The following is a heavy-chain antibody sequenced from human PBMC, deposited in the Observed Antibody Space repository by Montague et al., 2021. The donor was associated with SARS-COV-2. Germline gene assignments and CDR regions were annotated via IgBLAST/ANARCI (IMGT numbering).Heavy chain of an antibody. V-gene: IGHV4-39*07. CDR2: IYYSGSS. D-gene: IGHD3-16*01. CDR1: GDSVSSTTYY. J-gene: IGHJ4*01. CDR3: ARVGGGRTFYY. Sequence: SETLSLTCTVSGDSVSSTTYYWAWIRQLPGKGLEYIGTIYYSGSSYYNPSLKSRVAMSVDTSKNQFSLKLDSVTAADTAVYYCARVGGGRTFYYWGQGILVTVSP.